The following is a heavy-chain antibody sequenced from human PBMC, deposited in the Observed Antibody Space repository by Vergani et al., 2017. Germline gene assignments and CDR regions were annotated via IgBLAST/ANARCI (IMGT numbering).Heavy chain of an antibody. J-gene: IGHJ4*02. D-gene: IGHD3-22*01. CDR1: GGTFSSNS. CDR2: IIPIFRTT. Sequence: QGQLAQSGAEVKKPGSSVKVSCKASGGTFSSNSISWVRQAPGQGLEWMGRIIPIFRTTSYAQKFQGRVTILADESTSTAYMELSSLRSEDTAVYYYARSSGYYSYYFDFWGQGTLVTVSS. V-gene: IGHV1-69*13. CDR3: ARSSGYYSYYFDF.